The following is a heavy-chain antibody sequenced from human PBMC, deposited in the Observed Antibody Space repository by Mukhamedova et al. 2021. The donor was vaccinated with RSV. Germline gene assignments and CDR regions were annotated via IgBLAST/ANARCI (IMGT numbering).Heavy chain of an antibody. V-gene: IGHV5-10-1*01. Sequence: DPSDSYTNYSPSFQGHVTISADKSISIAYLQWSSLKASDTAMYYCARFGSFDIWGEGTMVTVSS. CDR3: ARFGSFDI. CDR2: DPSDSYT. D-gene: IGHD3-16*01. J-gene: IGHJ3*02.